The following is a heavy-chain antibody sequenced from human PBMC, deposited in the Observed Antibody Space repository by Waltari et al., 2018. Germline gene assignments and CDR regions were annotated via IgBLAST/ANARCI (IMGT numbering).Heavy chain of an antibody. CDR2: FDPEDGET. D-gene: IGHD3-22*01. CDR1: GYTLTELS. J-gene: IGHJ4*02. CDR3: ATGIFSSGYYPYYFDY. V-gene: IGHV1-24*01. Sequence: QVQLVQSGAEVKKPGASVKVSCKVSGYTLTELSMHWVRQAPGKGLEWMGGFDPEDGETIYAQKFQGRVTMTEDTSTDTAYMELSSLRSEDTAVYYCATGIFSSGYYPYYFDYWGQGTLVTVSS.